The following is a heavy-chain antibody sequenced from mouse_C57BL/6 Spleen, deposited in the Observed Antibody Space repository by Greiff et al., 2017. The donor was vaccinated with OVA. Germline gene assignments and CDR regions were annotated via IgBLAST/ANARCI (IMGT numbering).Heavy chain of an antibody. V-gene: IGHV1-62-2*01. CDR1: GYTFTEYT. Sequence: VQLVESGAELVKPGASVKLSCKASGYTFTEYTIHWVKQRSGQGLEWIGWFYPGSGSIKYNEKFKDKATLTADKSSSTVYMELSRLTSEDSAVYFCARHGSPNWDGAYYFDYWGQGTTLTVSS. D-gene: IGHD4-1*02. CDR3: ARHGSPNWDGAYYFDY. J-gene: IGHJ2*01. CDR2: FYPGSGSI.